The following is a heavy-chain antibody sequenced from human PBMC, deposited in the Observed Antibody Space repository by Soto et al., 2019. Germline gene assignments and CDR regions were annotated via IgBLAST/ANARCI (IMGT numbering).Heavy chain of an antibody. D-gene: IGHD2-21*02. CDR1: GFTFSSYA. J-gene: IGHJ4*02. V-gene: IGHV3-23*01. Sequence: GGSLRLSCAASGFTFSSYAMSWVRQAPGKGLEWVSAFSGSGGSTYYADSVKGRFTISRDYSKNTLYLQMNSLRAEDTAVYYCAKDLVSYCGGDCSSPFDYWGQGTLVTVPS. CDR2: FSGSGGST. CDR3: AKDLVSYCGGDCSSPFDY.